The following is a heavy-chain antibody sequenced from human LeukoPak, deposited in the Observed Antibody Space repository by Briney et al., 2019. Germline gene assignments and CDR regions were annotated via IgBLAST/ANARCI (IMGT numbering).Heavy chain of an antibody. CDR1: GVSVGSAGYY. D-gene: IGHD1-26*01. CDR2: MYYSGNS. V-gene: IGHV4-61*08. CDR3: ARSQSQSGSYRYYFAY. J-gene: IGHJ4*02. Sequence: PSETLSPTCTVSGVSVGSAGYYWTWIRPPPGKGLEWIGYMYYSGNSNYNPFLKSRVTMSLDPSKNRFSLKLSSVTAADTAVYYCARSQSQSGSYRYYFAYWGQGTLVTVSS.